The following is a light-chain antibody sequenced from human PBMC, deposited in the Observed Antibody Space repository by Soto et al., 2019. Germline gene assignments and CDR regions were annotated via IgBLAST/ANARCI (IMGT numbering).Light chain of an antibody. CDR1: QSVSSY. V-gene: IGKV3-11*01. CDR2: DAS. J-gene: IGKJ5*01. CDR3: QQRSNWPPIT. Sequence: DIMLTQSPATLSLSPGERATLSCRASQSVSSYLAWYQQKPGQAPRLLIYDASNRATGIPARFSGSGSGTDFTLTISSLEPEDFAVYYCQQRSNWPPITFGQGTLLEIK.